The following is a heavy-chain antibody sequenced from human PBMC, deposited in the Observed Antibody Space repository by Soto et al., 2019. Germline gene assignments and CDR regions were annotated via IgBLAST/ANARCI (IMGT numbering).Heavy chain of an antibody. CDR1: GFTFSSYA. J-gene: IGHJ5*02. Sequence: EVQLLESGGGLVQPGGSLRLSCAASGFTFSSYAMNWVRQAPGKGLEWVSAISGSGESTYYADSVKGRFTISRDSSKNTLYLQMNSLRAEDTAVYYCAKDPMYYDFWSGPSGWFGPWGQGTLVNVSS. CDR3: AKDPMYYDFWSGPSGWFGP. D-gene: IGHD3-3*01. CDR2: ISGSGEST. V-gene: IGHV3-23*01.